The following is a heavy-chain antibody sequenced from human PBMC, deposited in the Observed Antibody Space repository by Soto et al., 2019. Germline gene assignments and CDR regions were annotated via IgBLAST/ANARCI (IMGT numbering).Heavy chain of an antibody. D-gene: IGHD3-22*01. J-gene: IGHJ3*01. V-gene: IGHV4-31*03. CDR2: IYYSGST. Sequence: QVQLQESGPGLVKPSQTLSLTCTVSGGSISSGGYYWSWIRQHPGKGLEWIGYIYYSGSTYYNPSLKSRVTISVDTSKNQFSLKLSSVTAADTAVYYCARDHMGYYDSSGLGGAFDLWGQGTMVTVSS. CDR1: GGSISSGGYY. CDR3: ARDHMGYYDSSGLGGAFDL.